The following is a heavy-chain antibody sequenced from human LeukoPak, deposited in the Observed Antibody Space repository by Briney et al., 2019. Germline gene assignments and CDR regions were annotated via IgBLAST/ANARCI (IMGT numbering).Heavy chain of an antibody. V-gene: IGHV4-59*01. Sequence: SETLSLTCTVSGGSISSYYWSWIRQPPGKGLERMGYIYYSGSTNYNPSLKSRVTISVDTSKNQFSLKLSSVTAADTAVYYCAREDYYYMDVWGKGTTVTVSS. CDR3: AREDYYYMDV. CDR1: GGSISSYY. CDR2: IYYSGST. J-gene: IGHJ6*03.